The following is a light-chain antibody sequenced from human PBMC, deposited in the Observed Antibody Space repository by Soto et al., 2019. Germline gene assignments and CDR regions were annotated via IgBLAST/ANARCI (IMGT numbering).Light chain of an antibody. J-gene: IGLJ3*02. V-gene: IGLV1-47*02. CDR2: SDY. CDR3: AAWDGSHWV. CDR1: NSDIGSNS. Sequence: QAVVTQPPSASGTLGQRVNISCSGSNSDIGSNSVYWYQKLPGMAPKLLIFSDYKRPSGVPDRFSGSKSGTSASLAISGLRSEDEAVYSCAAWDGSHWVFGGGTKFTVL.